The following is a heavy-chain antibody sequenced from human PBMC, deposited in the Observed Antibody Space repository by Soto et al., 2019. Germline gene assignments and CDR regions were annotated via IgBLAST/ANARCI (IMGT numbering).Heavy chain of an antibody. CDR2: IYYSGST. CDR3: AVTIFGVVMDYYGMDV. J-gene: IGHJ6*02. D-gene: IGHD3-3*01. Sequence: SETLSLTCTVSGGSISSGGYYWSWIRQHPGKGLEWIGYIYYSGSTYYNPSLKSRVTISVDTSKNQFSLKLSSVTAADTAVYYCAVTIFGVVMDYYGMDVWGQGTTVTVSS. V-gene: IGHV4-31*03. CDR1: GGSISSGGYY.